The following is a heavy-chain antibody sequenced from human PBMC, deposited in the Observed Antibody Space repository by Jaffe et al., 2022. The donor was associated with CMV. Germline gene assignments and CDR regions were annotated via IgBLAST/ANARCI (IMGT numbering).Heavy chain of an antibody. CDR3: AKDVSRGDELSDWYFDL. D-gene: IGHD2-21*02. J-gene: IGHJ2*01. V-gene: IGHV3-9*01. Sequence: EVQLVESGGGLVQPGRSLRLSCAASGFTFDDYAMHWVRQAPGKGLEWVSGISWNSGSIGYADSVKGRFTISRDNAKNSLYLQMNSLRAEDTALYYCAKDVSRGDELSDWYFDLWGRGTLVTVSS. CDR2: ISWNSGSI. CDR1: GFTFDDYA.